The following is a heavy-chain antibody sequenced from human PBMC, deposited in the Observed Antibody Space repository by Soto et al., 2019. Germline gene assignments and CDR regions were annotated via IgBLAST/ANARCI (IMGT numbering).Heavy chain of an antibody. CDR3: ARVTYYYDSSGYYAYFDY. J-gene: IGHJ4*02. CDR2: IYYSGST. V-gene: IGHV4-59*01. Sequence: LSLTCTVSGGSISSYYWSWIRQPPGKGLEWIGYIYYSGSTNYNPSLKSRVTISVDTSKNQFSLKLSSVTAADTAVYYCARVTYYYDSSGYYAYFDYWGQGTLVTVSS. D-gene: IGHD3-22*01. CDR1: GGSISSYY.